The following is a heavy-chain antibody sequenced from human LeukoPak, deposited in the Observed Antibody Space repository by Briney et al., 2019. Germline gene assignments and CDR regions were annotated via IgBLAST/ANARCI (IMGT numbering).Heavy chain of an antibody. D-gene: IGHD6-6*01. CDR2: ISAYNGNT. V-gene: IGHV1-18*01. CDR3: ARERGYLSIAAIYYFDY. Sequence: ASVKVSCKASGYTFTSYGISWVRQAPGQGFEWMGWISAYNGNTNYAQKLQGRVTMTTDTSTSTAYMELRSLRSDDTAVYYCARERGYLSIAAIYYFDYWGQGTLVTVSS. CDR1: GYTFTSYG. J-gene: IGHJ4*02.